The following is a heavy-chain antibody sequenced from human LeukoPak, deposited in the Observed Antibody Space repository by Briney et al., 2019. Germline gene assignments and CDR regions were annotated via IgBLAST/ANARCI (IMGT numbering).Heavy chain of an antibody. Sequence: ASVKVSCKASGYTFTSYGISWVRQAPGKGLEWMGWISAYNGNTNYAQKLQGRVTLTTDTSTSTAYMELRSLRSDDTAVYYWARDLGGYCSSTSCYRAAVYWGQGTLVTVSS. CDR1: GYTFTSYG. CDR3: ARDLGGYCSSTSCYRAAVY. V-gene: IGHV1-18*01. CDR2: ISAYNGNT. D-gene: IGHD2-2*02. J-gene: IGHJ4*02.